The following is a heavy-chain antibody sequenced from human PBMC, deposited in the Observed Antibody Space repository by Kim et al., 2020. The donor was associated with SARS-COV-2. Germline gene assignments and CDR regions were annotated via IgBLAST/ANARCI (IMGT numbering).Heavy chain of an antibody. D-gene: IGHD6-19*01. CDR3: ARGTRQWLSRHYYYYIDV. CDR2: INPNSGGT. V-gene: IGHV1-2*06. J-gene: IGHJ6*03. Sequence: ASVKVSCKASGYTFTGYYMHWVRQAPGQGLEWMGRINPNSGGTNYAQKFQGRVTMTRDTSISTAYMELSRLSSVTAADTAVYYCARGTRQWLSRHYYYYIDVWGKGTTVTV. CDR1: GYTFTGYY.